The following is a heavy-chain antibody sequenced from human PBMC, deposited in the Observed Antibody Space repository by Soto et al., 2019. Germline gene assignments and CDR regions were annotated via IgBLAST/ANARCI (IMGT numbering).Heavy chain of an antibody. CDR3: ARDAYCSGGSCYSDDYYYYMDV. V-gene: IGHV3-66*01. CDR2: IYSGGST. CDR1: GFTVSSNY. J-gene: IGHJ6*03. D-gene: IGHD2-15*01. Sequence: EVQLVESGGGLVQPGGSLRLSCAASGFTVSSNYMNWVRQAPGKGLEWVSVIYSGGSTYYADSVKGRFTISRDNSKNTLYLQMNSLRAEDTAVYYCARDAYCSGGSCYSDDYYYYMDVWGKGTTVTVSS.